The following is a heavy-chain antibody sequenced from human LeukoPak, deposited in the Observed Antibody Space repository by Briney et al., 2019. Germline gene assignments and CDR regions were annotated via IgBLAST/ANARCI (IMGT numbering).Heavy chain of an antibody. J-gene: IGHJ1*01. CDR1: GFTFSRYW. CDR2: IKSDGKT. CDR3: ARAPSEIGGYYPEYFRH. V-gene: IGHV3-74*01. D-gene: IGHD3-22*01. Sequence: GGSLRLSCEASGFTFSRYWMHWVRQAPGKGLVWVSRIKSDGKTNYADSVKGRFTISRDNAKNTVSLQMNSLRPEDTGVYYCARAPSEIGGYYPEYFRHWSQGTLVTVSS.